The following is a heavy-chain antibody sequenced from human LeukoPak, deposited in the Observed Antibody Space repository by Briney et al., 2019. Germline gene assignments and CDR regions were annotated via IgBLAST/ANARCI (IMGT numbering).Heavy chain of an antibody. CDR2: ISGSGGST. CDR3: AKSWVSAAPRGWFDP. V-gene: IGHV3-23*01. J-gene: IGHJ5*02. D-gene: IGHD2-2*01. CDR1: GFAFSSYA. Sequence: PGGSLRLSCAASGFAFSSYAMSWVRQAPGKGLEWVSAISGSGGSTYYADSVKGRFTMSRDNSNNTLYLQMNSLRAEDTAEYYCAKSWVSAAPRGWFDPWGQGTLVTVSS.